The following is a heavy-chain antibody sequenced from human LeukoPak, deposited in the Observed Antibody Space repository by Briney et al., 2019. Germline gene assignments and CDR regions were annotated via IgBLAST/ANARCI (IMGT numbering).Heavy chain of an antibody. CDR1: GYTFTSYY. V-gene: IGHV1-46*01. Sequence: WASVTVSCKTSGYTFTSYYIHWVRQAPGQGLEWMGMINPGGGSVNYAQKFQGRVTMTRDTSTSTVYLELSSLRSEDTAVYYCARHIDYWGQGTLVTVSS. CDR2: INPGGGSV. CDR3: ARHIDY. J-gene: IGHJ4*02.